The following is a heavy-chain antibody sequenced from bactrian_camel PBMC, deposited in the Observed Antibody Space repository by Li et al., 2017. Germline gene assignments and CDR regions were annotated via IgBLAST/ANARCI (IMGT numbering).Heavy chain of an antibody. D-gene: IGHD3*01. CDR2: IRRDGGET. CDR3: AADFPRAGCRRELLY. V-gene: IGHV3S32*01. CDR1: GHSRGSNC. Sequence: QLVESGGGSVQAGGSLRLSCKVSGHSRGSNCVGWYRLPPGRAPAEREGIAAIRRDGGETWYAASVKGRFTISKDNAKNILYLQMNSLKPEDTAVYCCAADFPRAGCRRELLYWGQGTQVTVS. J-gene: IGHJ4*01.